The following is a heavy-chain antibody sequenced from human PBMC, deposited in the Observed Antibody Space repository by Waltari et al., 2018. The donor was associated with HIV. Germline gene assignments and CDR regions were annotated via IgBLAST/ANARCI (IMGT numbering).Heavy chain of an antibody. CDR2: IKSSTDGVTI. Sequence: EVQLVESGGGLVKPGGSLRLSCADSGLTFSDAWMNWVRQAPGKGLEWGCRIKSSTDGVTIGYAAPVKGRFTISRDDSKNTLYLQMNSLKTEDTAVYFCTTDYWVVTAYWGQGTLVTVSS. CDR1: GLTFSDAW. J-gene: IGHJ4*02. V-gene: IGHV3-15*01. CDR3: TTDYWVVTAY. D-gene: IGHD2-21*02.